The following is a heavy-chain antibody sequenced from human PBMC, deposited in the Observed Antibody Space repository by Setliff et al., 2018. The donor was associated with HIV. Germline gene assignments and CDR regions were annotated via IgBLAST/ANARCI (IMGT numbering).Heavy chain of an antibody. V-gene: IGHV3-23*01. CDR2: ISGSDDST. Sequence: GSLRLSCAPSGFTFGSYAMSWVRQAPGKGLEWVSVISGSDDSTFYADSLKGRFTISRDNSKNTLYLQMNSLRAEDTAVYYCAKTLPTLYPPHDYYFAMDVWGQGTTVTVSS. CDR3: AKTLPTLYPPHDYYFAMDV. CDR1: GFTFGSYA. D-gene: IGHD2-15*01. J-gene: IGHJ6*02.